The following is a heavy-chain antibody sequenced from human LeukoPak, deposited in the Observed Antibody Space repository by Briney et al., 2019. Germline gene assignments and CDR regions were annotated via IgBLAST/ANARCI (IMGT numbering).Heavy chain of an antibody. CDR3: ARWDSDYYYGMDV. J-gene: IGHJ6*02. CDR2: IYYSGST. D-gene: IGHD1-26*01. V-gene: IGHV4-39*07. CDR1: GGSISSSSYY. Sequence: SETLSLTCTVSGGSISSSSYYWGWIRQPPGKGLEWIGSIYYSGSTYYNPSLKSRVTISVDTSKNQFSLKLSSVTAADTAMYYCARWDSDYYYGMDVWGQGTTVTVSS.